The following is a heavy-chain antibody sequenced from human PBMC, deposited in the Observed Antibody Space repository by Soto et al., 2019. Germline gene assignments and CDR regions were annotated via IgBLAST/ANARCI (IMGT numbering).Heavy chain of an antibody. Sequence: QVQLLQSGSEVKKPGSSVKVSCRASGGSLSSYPVTWVRQAPGQGLEWMGRIIPIVGLTNYAQKFQGRVTITAEKSTSTAYMELSGLRSDATAVYYCARPTGGHDAGANYMDVWGKGITVIVSS. CDR3: ARPTGGHDAGANYMDV. CDR1: GGSLSSYP. D-gene: IGHD2-8*02. J-gene: IGHJ6*03. V-gene: IGHV1-69*02. CDR2: IIPIVGLT.